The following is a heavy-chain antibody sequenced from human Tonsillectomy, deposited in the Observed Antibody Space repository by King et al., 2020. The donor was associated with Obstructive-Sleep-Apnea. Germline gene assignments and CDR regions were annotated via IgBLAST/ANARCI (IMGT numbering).Heavy chain of an antibody. J-gene: IGHJ4*02. CDR1: GGSISSADYY. V-gene: IGHV4-30-4*01. CDR2: SYYRGST. CDR3: ARAGRTGTAAGTYF. D-gene: IGHD6-13*01. Sequence: VQLQESGPGLVKPSQTLSLTCTVSGGSISSADYYWSWIRQPPGKGLERIGYSYYRGSTYYNPSLKSRVTISIDTSKNQFSLKLNSVTAADTAVYYCARAGRTGTAAGTYFWGQGTLVTVSS.